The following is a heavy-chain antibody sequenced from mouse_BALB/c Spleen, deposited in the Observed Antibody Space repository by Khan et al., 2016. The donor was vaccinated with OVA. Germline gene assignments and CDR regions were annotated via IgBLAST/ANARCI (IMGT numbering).Heavy chain of an antibody. D-gene: IGHD1-1*01. CDR3: TRLAYYYDSEGFAY. Sequence: EVHLVESGGDLVKPGGSLKLSCAASGFTFSTYGMSWVRQAPDKRLEWVATVSTGGSYTYYPDSVKGRFTISRDNAKNTLYLQMSGLRSEDTAMFYCTRLAYYYDSEGFAYWGQGTLVTASA. CDR1: GFTFSTYG. CDR2: VSTGGSYT. V-gene: IGHV5-6*01. J-gene: IGHJ3*01.